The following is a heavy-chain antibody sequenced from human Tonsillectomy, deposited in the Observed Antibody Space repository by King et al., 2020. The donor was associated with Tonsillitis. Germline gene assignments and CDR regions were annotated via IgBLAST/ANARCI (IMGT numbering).Heavy chain of an antibody. J-gene: IGHJ3*02. D-gene: IGHD3-3*01. CDR2: ISGSGGST. CDR1: GFTFSSYA. Sequence: VQLVESGGGLVQPGGSLRLSCAASGFTFSSYAMSWVRQAPGKGLEWVSAISGSGGSTYYADSVKGRITISRDNSKNTLFLQMNSLRAEDTAVYYCAKPAEYYDFWTGYSHAFDIWGQGTLVTVSS. CDR3: AKPAEYYDFWTGYSHAFDI. V-gene: IGHV3-23*04.